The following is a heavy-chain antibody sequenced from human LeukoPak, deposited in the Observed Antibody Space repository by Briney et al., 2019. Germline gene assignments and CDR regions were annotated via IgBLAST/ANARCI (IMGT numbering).Heavy chain of an antibody. CDR3: ARRRGELYYFDY. CDR1: GGSISSGGYY. J-gene: IGHJ4*02. V-gene: IGHV4-31*03. Sequence: SQTLSLTCTVSGGSISSGGYYWSWIRQHPGKGLEWIGYIYYSGSTYYNPSLKSRVTISVDTSKNQFSLKLSPVTAADTAVYYCARRRGELYYFDYWGQGTLVTVSS. D-gene: IGHD3-16*01. CDR2: IYYSGST.